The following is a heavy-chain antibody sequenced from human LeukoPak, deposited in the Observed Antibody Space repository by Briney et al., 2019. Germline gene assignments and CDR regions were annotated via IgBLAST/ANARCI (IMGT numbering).Heavy chain of an antibody. Sequence: PSETLSLTCVVYGGSFSRYYWSWIRQPPGKGLEWIGEINPSGSTNYNPSLKSRVIISVDTSKNHFSLKLISVTAADTAVYYCARGTVRIRLGDYWGQGTLVTVSS. V-gene: IGHV4-34*01. CDR3: ARGTVRIRLGDY. CDR2: INPSGST. D-gene: IGHD3-16*01. J-gene: IGHJ4*02. CDR1: GGSFSRYY.